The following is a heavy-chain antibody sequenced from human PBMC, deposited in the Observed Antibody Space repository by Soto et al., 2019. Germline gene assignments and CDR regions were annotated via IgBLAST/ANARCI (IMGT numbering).Heavy chain of an antibody. CDR1: GYAFTRYA. V-gene: IGHV1-18*01. Sequence: VKVSCKTSGYAFTRYAISWVRQAPGQGLEWMGWISTYNGNTNYAQKFQGRVTMTTDTSTSTVYMELRSLRSDDTAVYYCARHVVPAANYFDYWGQGTLVTVSS. CDR3: ARHVVPAANYFDY. J-gene: IGHJ4*02. CDR2: ISTYNGNT. D-gene: IGHD2-2*01.